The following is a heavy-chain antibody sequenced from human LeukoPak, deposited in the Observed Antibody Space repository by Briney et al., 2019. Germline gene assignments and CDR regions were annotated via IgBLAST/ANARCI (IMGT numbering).Heavy chain of an antibody. CDR1: GFAFNMFA. CDR2: LSRGGSTT. Sequence: GGSLRHSCAGTGFAFNMFAIDWVRQAPGKGLEWVSGLSRGGSTTNYADSVKGRFTTSRDKSQNSVFLQLNSLRPEDTAVYYCARQQRIRHCSEGVCTEGYYFDYWGQGTLVTVSS. D-gene: IGHD2-15*01. V-gene: IGHV3-23*01. CDR3: ARQQRIRHCSEGVCTEGYYFDY. J-gene: IGHJ4*02.